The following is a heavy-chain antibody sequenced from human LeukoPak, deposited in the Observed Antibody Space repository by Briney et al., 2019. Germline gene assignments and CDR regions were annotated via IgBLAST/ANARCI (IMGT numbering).Heavy chain of an antibody. V-gene: IGHV4-31*03. D-gene: IGHD2-2*01. CDR2: IYYSGST. J-gene: IGHJ3*02. CDR3: AREGPGYCSSTSCLDAFDI. CDR1: GASISDYY. Sequence: SETLSLTCTVSGASISDYYWSWIRQHPGKGLEWIGYIYYSGSTYYNPSLKSRVTISVDTSKNQFSLKLSSVTAADTAVYYCAREGPGYCSSTSCLDAFDIWGQGTMVTVSS.